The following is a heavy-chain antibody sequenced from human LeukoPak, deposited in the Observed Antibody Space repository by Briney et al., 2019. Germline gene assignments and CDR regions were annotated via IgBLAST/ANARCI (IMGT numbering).Heavy chain of an antibody. D-gene: IGHD3-22*01. CDR3: ARDFKSEYYDSNVFFDY. CDR2: INSDGSST. CDR1: GFTFSSYW. V-gene: IGHV3-74*01. J-gene: IGHJ4*02. Sequence: GGSLRLSCAASGFTFSSYWMYWVRQAPGKGLVWVSRINSDGSSTSYADSVKGRFTISRDNAKNTLYLQMNSLRAEDTAVYYCARDFKSEYYDSNVFFDYWGQGTLVTVSS.